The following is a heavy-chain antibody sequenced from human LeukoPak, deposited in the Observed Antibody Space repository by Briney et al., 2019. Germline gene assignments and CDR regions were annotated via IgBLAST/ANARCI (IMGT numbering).Heavy chain of an antibody. CDR1: GFTFSSYA. CDR2: ISGSGGST. Sequence: SGGSLRLSCAASGFTFSSYAMSWVRQAPGKGLEWVSAISGSGGSTYYADSVKGRFTISRDNSKNTLYLQMNSLRAEDTAVYYCARDDYGSGSYYPGDYWGQGTLVTVSS. J-gene: IGHJ4*02. CDR3: ARDDYGSGSYYPGDY. D-gene: IGHD3-10*01. V-gene: IGHV3-23*01.